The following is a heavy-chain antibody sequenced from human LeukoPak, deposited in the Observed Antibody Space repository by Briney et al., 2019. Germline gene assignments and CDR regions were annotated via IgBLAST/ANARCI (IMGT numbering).Heavy chain of an antibody. J-gene: IGHJ3*02. Sequence: SETLSLTYTVSGGSISSYYRSWIRQPPGKGLEWIGYIYYSGSTNYNPSLKSRVTISVDTSKNQFSLKLSSVTAADTAVYYCARDDYGGNSAAFDIWGQGTMVTVSS. V-gene: IGHV4-59*13. CDR2: IYYSGST. CDR3: ARDDYGGNSAAFDI. D-gene: IGHD4-23*01. CDR1: GGSISSYY.